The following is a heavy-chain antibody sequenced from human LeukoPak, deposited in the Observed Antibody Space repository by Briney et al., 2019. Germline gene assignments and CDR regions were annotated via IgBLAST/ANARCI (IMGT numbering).Heavy chain of an antibody. Sequence: GGSLRLSCEASGFTFSTYWMSWVRQAPGKGLEWVANIKQDGSQTYHADSVKGRFTISRDNAENSLYLQMNSLRAEDTAVYYCAKDGAWLRFDDWGQGILVSVSS. J-gene: IGHJ4*02. CDR3: AKDGAWLRFDD. D-gene: IGHD5-12*01. CDR2: IKQDGSQT. CDR1: GFTFSTYW. V-gene: IGHV3-7*01.